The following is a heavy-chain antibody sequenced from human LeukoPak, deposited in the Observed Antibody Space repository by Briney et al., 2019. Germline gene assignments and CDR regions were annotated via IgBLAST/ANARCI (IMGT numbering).Heavy chain of an antibody. V-gene: IGHV4-39*01. D-gene: IGHD2/OR15-2a*01. Sequence: SETLSFTCTVSGGSISSSNYYWGWIRQPPGKGLEWIGSIYYTGTTYYNPSLKSRVTISVDTSKNQFSLRLSSVTAADTAVYYCARHEYTGDNWFDPWGQGTLVTVSP. J-gene: IGHJ5*02. CDR2: IYYTGTT. CDR1: GGSISSSNYY. CDR3: ARHEYTGDNWFDP.